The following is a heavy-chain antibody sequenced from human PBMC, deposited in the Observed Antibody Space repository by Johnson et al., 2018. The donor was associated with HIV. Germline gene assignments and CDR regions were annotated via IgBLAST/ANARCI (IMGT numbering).Heavy chain of an antibody. D-gene: IGHD1-7*01. Sequence: VQLVESGGGVVRPWGSLRLSCAASGFTFDDYGMSWVRQAPGKGLEWVSDINWNGGRTGYADSVKGRFTISRDKAKNSLYLQLNSLRTEDTALYYCAKETKSKAFDIWGQGTMVTVSS. J-gene: IGHJ3*02. V-gene: IGHV3-20*04. CDR2: INWNGGRT. CDR3: AKETKSKAFDI. CDR1: GFTFDDYG.